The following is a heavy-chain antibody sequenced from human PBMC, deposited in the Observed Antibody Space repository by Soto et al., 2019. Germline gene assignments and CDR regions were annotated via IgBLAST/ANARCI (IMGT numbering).Heavy chain of an antibody. Sequence: EVQLVESGGGLVKPGGSLRLSCAVSGFTFDTYTMNWVRQAPGKGLEWVSSISSHSRSIYYADSVKGRFTISRDNARGSLYLQMNTLRTEDTAVYYCARDIVATILSSDYWGQGTLVTVSS. CDR2: ISSHSRSI. CDR1: GFTFDTYT. J-gene: IGHJ4*02. D-gene: IGHD5-12*01. V-gene: IGHV3-21*01. CDR3: ARDIVATILSSDY.